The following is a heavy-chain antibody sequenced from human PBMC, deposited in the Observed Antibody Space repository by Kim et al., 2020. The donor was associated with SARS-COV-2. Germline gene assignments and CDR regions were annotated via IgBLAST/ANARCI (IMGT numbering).Heavy chain of an antibody. J-gene: IGHJ4*02. V-gene: IGHV3-9*01. CDR3: VKDSRAWCDASSYFAY. D-gene: IGHD2-8*02. Sequence: DSVKGRFTISRDNAKNSLDLQMSSLRSEDTALYYCVKDSRAWCDASSYFAYWGRGTLVTVSS.